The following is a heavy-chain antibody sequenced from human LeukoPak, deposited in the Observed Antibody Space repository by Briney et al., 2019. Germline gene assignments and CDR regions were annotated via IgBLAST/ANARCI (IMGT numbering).Heavy chain of an antibody. CDR1: GFTFSSYG. D-gene: IGHD3-10*01. CDR3: AKDRYSSTFGESDY. V-gene: IGHV3-30*18. Sequence: SGRSLRLSCAASGFTFSSYGMHWVRQAPGKGLEWVAVISYDGSNKYYADSVKGRFTISRDNSKNTLYLQMNSLRAEDTAVYYCAKDRYSSTFGESDYWGQGTLVTASS. J-gene: IGHJ4*02. CDR2: ISYDGSNK.